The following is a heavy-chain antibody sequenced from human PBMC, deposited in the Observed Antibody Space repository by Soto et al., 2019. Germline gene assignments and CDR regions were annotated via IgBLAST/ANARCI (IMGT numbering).Heavy chain of an antibody. CDR2: ISGYKGDT. J-gene: IGHJ3*02. CDR1: GDTFISSG. CDR3: ARIEYCGGGNGYSAFDI. V-gene: IGHV1-18*01. D-gene: IGHD2-15*01. Sequence: VQSGAEVKKPGASVKVSCKASGDTFISSGISWVRQAPGQGLEWMGWISGYKGDTNYAQKFQGRVTLTTDTSTSTAYMELRSLTPGDTAIYYCARIEYCGGGNGYSAFDIWGQGTLVTVSS.